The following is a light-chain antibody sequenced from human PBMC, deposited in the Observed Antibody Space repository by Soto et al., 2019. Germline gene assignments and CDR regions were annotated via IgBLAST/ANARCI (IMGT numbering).Light chain of an antibody. CDR3: SSYTTTNTYV. V-gene: IGLV1-44*01. CDR2: INN. Sequence: QSVLTQPPSASGTPGQRVTISCSGSSSNIGSNTVNWYQQLPGTAPKLLIYINNQRPSGVPDRFSGSKSGTSASLAISGLQSGDEADYYCSSYTTTNTYVFGTGTKVTVL. CDR1: SSNIGSNT. J-gene: IGLJ1*01.